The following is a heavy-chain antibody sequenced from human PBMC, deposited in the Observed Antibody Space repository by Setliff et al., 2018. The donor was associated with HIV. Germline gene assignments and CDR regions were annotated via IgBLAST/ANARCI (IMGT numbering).Heavy chain of an antibody. D-gene: IGHD2-15*01. CDR2: IHTSGTT. V-gene: IGHV4-4*08. J-gene: IGHJ6*03. Sequence: SETLSLTCTVSGDSSSNDYWTWVRQPPGKGLEWIGNIHTSGTTKYNPSLNSRVTISVDMSKSQSSLRLSSVTAADTAMYYCAREYYRSGGYYSGWKYYYMDVWGKGTTVTVSS. CDR3: AREYYRSGGYYSGWKYYYMDV. CDR1: GDSSSNDY.